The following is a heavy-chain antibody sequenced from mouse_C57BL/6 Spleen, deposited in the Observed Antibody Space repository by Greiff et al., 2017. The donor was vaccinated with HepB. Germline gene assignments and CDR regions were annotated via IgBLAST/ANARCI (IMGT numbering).Heavy chain of an antibody. CDR1: GYTFTDYY. CDR3: ASITTGVDDAMDY. V-gene: IGHV1-26*01. Sequence: EVQLQQSGPELVKPGASVKISCKASGYTFTDYYMNWVKQSHGKSLEWIGDINPNNGGTSYNQKFKGKATLTVDKSSSTAYMELSSLTSEDSADYYCASITTGVDDAMDYWGQGTSVTVSS. CDR2: INPNNGGT. J-gene: IGHJ4*01. D-gene: IGHD1-1*01.